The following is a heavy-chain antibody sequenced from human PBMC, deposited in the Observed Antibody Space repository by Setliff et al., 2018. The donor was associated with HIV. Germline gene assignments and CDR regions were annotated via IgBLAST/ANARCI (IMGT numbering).Heavy chain of an antibody. CDR2: IIPIFGTA. CDR3: VRDPIEGSPDYFDY. Sequence: AASVKVSCKASGGTFSSYSINWVRQAPGQGLEWMGNIIPIFGTANYPQNFQGRVTVTADASSTTAYMELRSLRSGDTATYYCVRDPIEGSPDYFDYWGQGALVTVSS. CDR1: GGTFSSYS. D-gene: IGHD1-26*01. J-gene: IGHJ4*02. V-gene: IGHV1-69*13.